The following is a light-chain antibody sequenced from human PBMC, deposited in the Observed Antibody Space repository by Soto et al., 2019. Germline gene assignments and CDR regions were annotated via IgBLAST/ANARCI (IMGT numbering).Light chain of an antibody. J-gene: IGLJ1*01. Sequence: QSVLTQPASVSGSPGQSITISCTGTNSDIGGYNYVSWYQQHPGKAPKLMIYDVTNRPSGVSNRFSGSKSGNTASLTISGLQAEDEADYYCNSYTSSNTYVFGTGTQLTVL. CDR2: DVT. CDR3: NSYTSSNTYV. CDR1: NSDIGGYNY. V-gene: IGLV2-14*01.